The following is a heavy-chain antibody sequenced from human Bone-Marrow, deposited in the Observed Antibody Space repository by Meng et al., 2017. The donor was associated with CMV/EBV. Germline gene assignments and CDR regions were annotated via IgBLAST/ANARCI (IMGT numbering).Heavy chain of an antibody. D-gene: IGHD6-6*01. CDR3: ASDPLSSIAPRGEY. V-gene: IGHV3-11*01. CDR1: GFTFSDYY. J-gene: IGHJ4*02. Sequence: GGSLRLSCAASGFTFSDYYMSWIRQAPGKGLEWVSYISSSGSTIYYADSVKGRFTISRDNAKNSLYLQMNSLRAEDTAVYYCASDPLSSIAPRGEYWGQGTLVTVSS. CDR2: ISSSGSTI.